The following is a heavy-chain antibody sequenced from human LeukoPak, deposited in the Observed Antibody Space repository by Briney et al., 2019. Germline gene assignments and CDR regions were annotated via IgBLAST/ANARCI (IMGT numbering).Heavy chain of an antibody. CDR2: ISGSGGST. V-gene: IGHV3-23*01. CDR3: AKAPVDHYYGSGSLDY. Sequence: GGSLSLSCAASGFTFSSYAMSWVRQAPGKGLEWVSAISGSGGSTYYADSVKGRFTISRDNSKNTLYLQMNSLRAEDTAVYYCAKAPVDHYYGSGSLDYWGQGTLVTVSS. CDR1: GFTFSSYA. J-gene: IGHJ4*02. D-gene: IGHD3-10*01.